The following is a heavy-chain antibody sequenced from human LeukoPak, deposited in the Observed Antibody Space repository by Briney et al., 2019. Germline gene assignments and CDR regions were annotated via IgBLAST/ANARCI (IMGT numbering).Heavy chain of an antibody. J-gene: IGHJ4*02. CDR1: GYTFTGYC. CDR3: ARDERYCNGDNHYPDLGY. Sequence: GASVKVSCKASGYTFTGYCMFWVRQAPGQGLEWMGWINPNTGATKYGQNFQGRVTLTRDTSIRTTFMELSSLRSDDTAVYYCARDERYCNGDNHYPDLGYWGQGTLVTVSS. V-gene: IGHV1-2*02. D-gene: IGHD2-15*01. CDR2: INPNTGAT.